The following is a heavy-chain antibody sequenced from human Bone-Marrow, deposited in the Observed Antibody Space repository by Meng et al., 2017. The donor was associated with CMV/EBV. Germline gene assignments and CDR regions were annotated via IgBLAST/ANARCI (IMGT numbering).Heavy chain of an antibody. CDR3: ARDRGYCSSTSCYGVFTY. V-gene: IGHV4-39*07. CDR1: GGSISSSSYY. D-gene: IGHD2-2*01. CDR2: IYYSGST. Sequence: SETLSLTCTVSGGSISSSSYYWGWIRQPPGKGLEWIGSIYYSGSTYYNPSLKSRVTISVDTSKNQFSLKLSSVTAADTAVYYCARDRGYCSSTSCYGVFTYWGRGPLVTCCS. J-gene: IGHJ4*02.